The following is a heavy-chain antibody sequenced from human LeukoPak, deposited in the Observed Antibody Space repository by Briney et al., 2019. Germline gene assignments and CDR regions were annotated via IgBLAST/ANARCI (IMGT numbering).Heavy chain of an antibody. CDR3: ASDYGLYYYYMAV. D-gene: IGHD4/OR15-4a*01. CDR2: VSYDGNTQ. CDR1: GFTFRNYS. V-gene: IGHV3-30-3*01. Sequence: GRSLRLSCAASGFTFRNYSMHWVRQAPGKGLEWVAVVSYDGNTQHYPDSVKGRFTISRDNSKLMLYLQMNSLRAEDTAVYYCASDYGLYYYYMAVRGKGTTVTVS. J-gene: IGHJ6*03.